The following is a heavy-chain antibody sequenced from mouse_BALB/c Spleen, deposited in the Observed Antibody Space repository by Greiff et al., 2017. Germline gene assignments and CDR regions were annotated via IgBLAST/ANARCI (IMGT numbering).Heavy chain of an antibody. V-gene: IGHV5-6-3*01. D-gene: IGHD2-10*02. Sequence: EVQRVESGGGLVQPGGSLKLSCAASGFTFSSYGMSWVRQTPDKRLELVATINSNGGSTYSPDSVKGRFTISRDNAKNTLYLQMSSLKSEDTAMYYCAREEKYGNPAWFAYWGQGTLVTVSA. CDR2: INSNGGST. J-gene: IGHJ3*01. CDR3: AREEKYGNPAWFAY. CDR1: GFTFSSYG.